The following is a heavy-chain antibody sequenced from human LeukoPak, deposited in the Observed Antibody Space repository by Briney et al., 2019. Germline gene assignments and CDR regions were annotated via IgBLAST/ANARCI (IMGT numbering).Heavy chain of an antibody. Sequence: GGSLRLSCTASGFTFSSYSMNWVRQPPGKGLEWVSSISSSSSYIYSADSVKGRCTISRDNAKNSLYLQMNSLRAEDTAVYYCARENEGGVGRGYGIDYWGQGTLVTVSS. V-gene: IGHV3-21*01. CDR1: GFTFSSYS. CDR2: ISSSSSYI. CDR3: ARENEGGVGRGYGIDY. J-gene: IGHJ4*02. D-gene: IGHD2-15*01.